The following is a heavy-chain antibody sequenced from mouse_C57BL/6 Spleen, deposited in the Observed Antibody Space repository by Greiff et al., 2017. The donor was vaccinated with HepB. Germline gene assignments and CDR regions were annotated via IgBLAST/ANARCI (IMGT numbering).Heavy chain of an antibody. CDR2: IYPRSGNT. J-gene: IGHJ2*01. V-gene: IGHV1-81*01. CDR3: ARVPLSGYYFDY. D-gene: IGHD3-2*02. Sequence: QVQLKQSGAELARPGASVKLSCKASGYTFTSYGISWVKQRTGQGLEWIGEIYPRSGNTYYNEKFKGKATLTADKSSSTAYMELRSLTSEDSAVYFCARVPLSGYYFDYWGQGTTLTVSS. CDR1: GYTFTSYG.